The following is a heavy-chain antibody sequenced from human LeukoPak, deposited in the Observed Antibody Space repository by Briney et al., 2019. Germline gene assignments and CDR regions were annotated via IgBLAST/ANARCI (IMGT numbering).Heavy chain of an antibody. Sequence: ASVKVSCKASGHTFTGYYMHWVRQAPGQGLEWMGWINPNSGGTNYAQKFQGRVTMTRDTSISTAYMELSRLRSDDTAVYYCARDKYGDYVFDYWGQGTLVTVSS. J-gene: IGHJ4*02. D-gene: IGHD4-17*01. V-gene: IGHV1-2*02. CDR3: ARDKYGDYVFDY. CDR2: INPNSGGT. CDR1: GHTFTGYY.